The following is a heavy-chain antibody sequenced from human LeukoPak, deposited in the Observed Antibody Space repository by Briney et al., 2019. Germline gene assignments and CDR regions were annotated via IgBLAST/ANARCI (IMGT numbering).Heavy chain of an antibody. CDR2: INHSGST. J-gene: IGHJ6*04. V-gene: IGHV4-34*01. CDR1: GGSFSGYY. D-gene: IGHD3-10*01. Sequence: SETLSLTRAVYGGSFSGYYWSWIRQPPGKGLEWIGEINHSGSTNYNPSLKSRVTISVDTSKNQFSLKLSSVTAADTAVYYCARTLLWFGELDVWGKGTTVTISS. CDR3: ARTLLWFGELDV.